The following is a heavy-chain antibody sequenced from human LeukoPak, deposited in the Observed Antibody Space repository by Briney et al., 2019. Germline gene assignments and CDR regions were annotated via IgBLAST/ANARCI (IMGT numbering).Heavy chain of an antibody. CDR3: ARRGQEGPAASPYYYYSMDV. D-gene: IGHD2-2*01. V-gene: IGHV5-51*01. J-gene: IGHJ6*02. CDR1: GYSFTSYW. Sequence: GESLKISCKGSGYSFTSYWIGWVRQMPGKGLEWTGIIYPGDSDTRYSPSFQGQVTISADKSISTAYLQWSSLRASDTAIYYCARRGQEGPAASPYYYYSMDVWGQGTTVTVSS. CDR2: IYPGDSDT.